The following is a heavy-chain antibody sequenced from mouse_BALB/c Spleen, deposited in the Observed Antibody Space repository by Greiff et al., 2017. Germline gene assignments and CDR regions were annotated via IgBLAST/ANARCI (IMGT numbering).Heavy chain of an antibody. CDR3: ARFITKD. D-gene: IGHD1-1*01. J-gene: IGHJ4*01. CDR1: GYTFTSYW. Sequence: QVQLQQSGAELVKPGASVKLSCKASGYTFTSYWMHWVKQRPGQGLEWIGEINPSNGRTNYNEKFKSKATLTVDKSSSTAYMQLSSLTSEDSAVYYCARFITKDWGQGTSVTVS. V-gene: IGHV1S81*02. CDR2: INPSNGRT.